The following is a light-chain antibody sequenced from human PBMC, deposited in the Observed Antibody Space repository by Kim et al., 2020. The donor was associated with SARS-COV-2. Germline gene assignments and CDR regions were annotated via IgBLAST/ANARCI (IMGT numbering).Light chain of an antibody. CDR2: DAS. CDR3: QQYDGYPET. Sequence: DIQMTQSPSTLSASVGDRVIITCRASQSIGNWLAWYQQKLGKGPKLLIYDASNLETGVPSRFSGSGSGTEFTLTISSLQPDDFATYYCQQYDGYPETFGQGTKLEI. V-gene: IGKV1-5*01. CDR1: QSIGNW. J-gene: IGKJ1*01.